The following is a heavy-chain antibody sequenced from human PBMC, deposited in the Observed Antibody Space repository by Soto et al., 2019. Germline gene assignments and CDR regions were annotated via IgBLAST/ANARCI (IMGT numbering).Heavy chain of an antibody. CDR1: GVSINSGDYY. Sequence: PSETLSLTCSVSGVSINSGDYYWSWIRQHPGRGLEWIAYIYYSGNTGYNPSLRSRLSISLDMSNNQFSLELRSVTAAGTAVYYCAREGYNYNGLDVWGQGTTVTVSS. V-gene: IGHV4-31*03. J-gene: IGHJ6*02. D-gene: IGHD3-10*01. CDR2: IYYSGNT. CDR3: AREGYNYNGLDV.